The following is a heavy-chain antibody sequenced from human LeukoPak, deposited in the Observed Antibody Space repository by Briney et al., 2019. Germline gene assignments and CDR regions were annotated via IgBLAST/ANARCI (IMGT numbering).Heavy chain of an antibody. CDR1: GYRFIRYD. CDR2: MNPITRNT. D-gene: IGHD3-10*01. CDR3: AIRTSRGGSGSSYFDS. V-gene: IGHV1-8*01. Sequence: VAAVKVSCKGSGYRFIRYDIKWVRQAAGQGAEWMGWMNPITRNTASPQNFHSRVIISRNPSISTAYFELSSLRFGDTAVFYCAIRTSRGGSGSSYFDSWGQGTLVTVSS. J-gene: IGHJ4*02.